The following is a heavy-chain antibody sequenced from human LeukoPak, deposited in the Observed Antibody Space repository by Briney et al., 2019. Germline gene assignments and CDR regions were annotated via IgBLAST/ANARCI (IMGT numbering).Heavy chain of an antibody. J-gene: IGHJ4*02. CDR1: GYTFTNYG. V-gene: IGHV1-46*01. CDR2: INPSGGST. Sequence: ASVNVSCKASGYTFTNYGFSWVRQAPGQGLEWMGIINPSGGSTSYAQKFQGRVTMTRDTSTSTVYMELSSLRSEDTAVYYCARTSSIAVAGSGENYFDYWGQGTLVTVSS. D-gene: IGHD6-19*01. CDR3: ARTSSIAVAGSGENYFDY.